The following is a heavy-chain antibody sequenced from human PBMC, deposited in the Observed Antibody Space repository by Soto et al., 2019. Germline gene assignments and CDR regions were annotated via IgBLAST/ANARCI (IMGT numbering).Heavy chain of an antibody. Sequence: QVLLVQSGAEVKKPGSSVKVSCKASGGTFNFYAISWVRQAPGQGLEWMGGIIPMFGTANYTQKFQGRVTITADESARTVYMELNSLRSEDTAVYYCAKEGPSDYVWGTIRKIDYWGQGTLVTVSS. J-gene: IGHJ4*02. CDR1: GGTFNFYA. CDR3: AKEGPSDYVWGTIRKIDY. CDR2: IIPMFGTA. V-gene: IGHV1-69*01. D-gene: IGHD3-16*01.